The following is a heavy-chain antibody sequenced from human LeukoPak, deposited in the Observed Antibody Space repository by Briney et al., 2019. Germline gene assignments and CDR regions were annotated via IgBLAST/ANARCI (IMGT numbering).Heavy chain of an antibody. J-gene: IGHJ4*02. V-gene: IGHV3-15*01. Sequence: GGSLRLSCAASGFTFSNAWMSWVRQAPGKGLEWVGRIKSKTDGGTTDYAAPVKGRFTISRDDSKNTLYLQMNSLKTEDTAVYYCTTNASYSSGWYQSYYFDYWGQGTLVTVSS. D-gene: IGHD6-19*01. CDR1: GFTFSNAW. CDR2: IKSKTDGGTT. CDR3: TTNASYSSGWYQSYYFDY.